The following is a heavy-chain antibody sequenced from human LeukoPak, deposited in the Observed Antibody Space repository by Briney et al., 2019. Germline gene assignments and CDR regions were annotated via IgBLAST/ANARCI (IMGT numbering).Heavy chain of an antibody. D-gene: IGHD1-26*01. J-gene: IGHJ5*02. CDR2: IYYSGST. V-gene: IGHV4-38-2*01. CDR1: GYSISSGSY. Sequence: SETLSLTCAVSGYSISSGSYWGWLRQPPGKGLEWIGSIYYSGSTYYNPSLKSRVTISVDTSKNQFSLKLSSVTAADSAVYYCARLIVGATNWFDPWGQGTLVTVSS. CDR3: ARLIVGATNWFDP.